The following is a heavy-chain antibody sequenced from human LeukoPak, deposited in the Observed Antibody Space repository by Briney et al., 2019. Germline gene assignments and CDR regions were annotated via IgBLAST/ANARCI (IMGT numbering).Heavy chain of an antibody. CDR2: IYYSGTT. J-gene: IGHJ5*01. Sequence: PSETLSLTCIVSGDSISSNYYYWGWIRQPPGKGLEWIGSIYYSGTTYYNPSLKGRVTISVDTSRNQFSLKLTSVTAADTAVYFCARDEGGTDYNFFDPWGQGTLVTVSS. V-gene: IGHV4-39*07. D-gene: IGHD1-1*01. CDR3: ARDEGGTDYNFFDP. CDR1: GDSISSNYYY.